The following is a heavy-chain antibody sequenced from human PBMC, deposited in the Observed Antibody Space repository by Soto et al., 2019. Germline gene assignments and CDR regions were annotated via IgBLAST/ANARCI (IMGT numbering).Heavy chain of an antibody. D-gene: IGHD2-2*01. Sequence: ASVKVSCKASGGTFSSYTISWVRQAPGQGLEWMGRINAINGKTKYAQKFQGRVTITTDTSTSTAYMELSSLRSEDTAVYYCARDPVVVVPAAIHYYYGMDVWGQGTTVTVSS. CDR1: GGTFSSYT. CDR2: INAINGKT. V-gene: IGHV1-69*08. J-gene: IGHJ6*02. CDR3: ARDPVVVVPAAIHYYYGMDV.